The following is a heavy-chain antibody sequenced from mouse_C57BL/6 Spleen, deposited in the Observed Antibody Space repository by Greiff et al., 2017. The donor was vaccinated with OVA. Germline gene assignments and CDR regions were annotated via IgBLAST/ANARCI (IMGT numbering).Heavy chain of an antibody. CDR1: GYTFTSYW. CDR2: IDPSDSYT. D-gene: IGHD1-1*01. Sequence: QVQLQQPGAELVMPGASMKLSCKASGYTFTSYWMHWVKQRPGQGLEWIGEIDPSDSYTNYNQKFKGKSTLTVDKSSSTAYMQLSSLTSEDSAVYYCARGDGSSFMDYWGQGTSVTVSS. CDR3: ARGDGSSFMDY. V-gene: IGHV1-69*01. J-gene: IGHJ4*01.